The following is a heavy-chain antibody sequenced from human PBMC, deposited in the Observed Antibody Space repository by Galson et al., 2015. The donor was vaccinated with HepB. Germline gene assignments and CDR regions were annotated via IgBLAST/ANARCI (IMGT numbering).Heavy chain of an antibody. J-gene: IGHJ3*02. CDR2: ISAYNGNT. Sequence: SVKVSCKASGYTFTSYGISWVRQAPGQGLEWMGWISAYNGNTNYAQKLQGRVTMTTDTSTSTAYMELRSLRSDDTAVYYCARTPPHIGVKGAFDIWGQGTMVTVSS. V-gene: IGHV1-18*01. D-gene: IGHD2-21*01. CDR3: ARTPPHIGVKGAFDI. CDR1: GYTFTSYG.